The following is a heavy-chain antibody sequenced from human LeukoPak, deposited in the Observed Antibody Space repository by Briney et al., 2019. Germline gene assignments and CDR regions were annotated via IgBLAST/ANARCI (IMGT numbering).Heavy chain of an antibody. CDR1: GYTFTSYG. D-gene: IGHD6-13*01. CDR3: ARESSSWSLDFDY. CDR2: IIPILGIA. Sequence: GASVKVSCKASGYTFTSYGISWVRQAPGQGLEWMGRIIPILGIANYAQKFQGRVTITADKSTSTAYMELSSLRSEDTAVYYCARESSSWSLDFDYWGQGTLVTVSS. V-gene: IGHV1-69*04. J-gene: IGHJ4*02.